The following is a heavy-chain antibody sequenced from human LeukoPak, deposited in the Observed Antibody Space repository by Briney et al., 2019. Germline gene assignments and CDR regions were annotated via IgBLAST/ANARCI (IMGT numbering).Heavy chain of an antibody. J-gene: IGHJ6*02. CDR3: ARVGCSSTSCYRIRYYYGMDV. V-gene: IGHV1-18*01. CDR2: ISAYNGNT. D-gene: IGHD2-2*01. Sequence: ASVKVSCKASGYTFTSYGISWVRQAPGQGLEWMGWISAYNGNTNYAQKLQGRVTMTTDTSTSTAYMELRSLRSDDTAVYYCARVGCSSTSCYRIRYYYGMDVWGQGTTVTVSS. CDR1: GYTFTSYG.